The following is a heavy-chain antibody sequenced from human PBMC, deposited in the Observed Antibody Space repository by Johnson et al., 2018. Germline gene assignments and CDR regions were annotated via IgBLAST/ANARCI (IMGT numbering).Heavy chain of an antibody. Sequence: EVQLLESGGGLAQAGVSLRLSCAASGFTFSNYGMNWVRQAPGKGLEWVSAISGSGGSSCYADSVKGRVTISRDNTKNTLYLQRNSGRAEDTAVYYLAKDVNYYDTSATGHMDVWGKGTTVTVSS. J-gene: IGHJ6*04. CDR3: AKDVNYYDTSATGHMDV. CDR2: ISGSGGSS. D-gene: IGHD3-22*01. CDR1: GFTFSNYG. V-gene: IGHV3-23*01.